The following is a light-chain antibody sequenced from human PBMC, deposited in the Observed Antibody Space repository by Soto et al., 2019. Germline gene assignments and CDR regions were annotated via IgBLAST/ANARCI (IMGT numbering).Light chain of an antibody. Sequence: DIQMTQSPSTLSASVGDTVTVTCRASQSVSGWLAWYQQKPGEAPKLLIYDASALPRGGPSRFSGSGSRTKFPLTIASLQPDDFATYCCQQYETFSGTFGPGTKVES. J-gene: IGKJ4*02. CDR3: QQYETFSGT. CDR2: DAS. V-gene: IGKV1-5*01. CDR1: QSVSGW.